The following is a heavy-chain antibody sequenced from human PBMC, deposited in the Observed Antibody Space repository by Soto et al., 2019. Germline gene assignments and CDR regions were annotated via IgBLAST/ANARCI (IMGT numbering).Heavy chain of an antibody. CDR2: IYYSGST. J-gene: IGHJ6*03. D-gene: IGHD3-10*01. CDR1: GGSISSYY. Sequence: SETLSLTCTVSGGSISSYYWSWIRQPPGKGLEWIGYIYYSGSTNYNPSLKSRVTISVDTSKNQFSLKLSSVTAADTAVYYCARAETLTYGSGYNNYYYYMDVWGKGTTVTVSS. CDR3: ARAETLTYGSGYNNYYYYMDV. V-gene: IGHV4-59*01.